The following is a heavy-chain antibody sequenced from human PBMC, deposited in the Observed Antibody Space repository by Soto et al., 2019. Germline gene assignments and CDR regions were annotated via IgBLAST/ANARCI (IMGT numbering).Heavy chain of an antibody. J-gene: IGHJ4*02. CDR3: AGEGVWSGETFFDY. CDR1: GDSISNYH. Sequence: PSETLSLTCTASGDSISNYHWSWIRQPPGKGLEWIGYVYFSGSTHYNPSLKSRVTISLDTSKSQFSLRLNSVTAADTAVYYCAGEGVWSGETFFDYWGQGILVTVSS. V-gene: IGHV4-59*01. CDR2: VYFSGST. D-gene: IGHD2-21*01.